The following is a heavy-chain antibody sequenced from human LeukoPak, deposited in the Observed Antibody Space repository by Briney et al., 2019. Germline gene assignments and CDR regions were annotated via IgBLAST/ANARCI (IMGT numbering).Heavy chain of an antibody. CDR1: GFTFSSYW. CDR2: IKQDGSEK. V-gene: IGHV3-7*01. Sequence: PGGSLRLSCAASGFTFSSYWMSWVRQAPGKGLEWVANIKQDGSEKYYVDSVKGRFTISGDNAKNSLYLQMNSLRAEDTAVYYCAREESTMVRGVTPYNWFDPWGQGTLVTVSS. D-gene: IGHD3-10*01. J-gene: IGHJ5*02. CDR3: AREESTMVRGVTPYNWFDP.